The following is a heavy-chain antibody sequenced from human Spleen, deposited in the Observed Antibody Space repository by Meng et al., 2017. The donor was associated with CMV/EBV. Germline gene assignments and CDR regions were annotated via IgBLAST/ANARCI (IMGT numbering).Heavy chain of an antibody. D-gene: IGHD6-13*01. J-gene: IGHJ1*01. CDR3: ASWGRGAAAGS. CDR2: IKPDGSEK. V-gene: IGHV3-7*01. CDR1: GFTASNYY. Sequence: GESLKISCAASGFTASNYYMSWVRQAPGKGLEWVASIKPDGSEKYYVDSVKGRFPIYRDNARNSLYLQMNSPRAEDTAVYYCASWGRGAAAGSWGQGTLVTVSS.